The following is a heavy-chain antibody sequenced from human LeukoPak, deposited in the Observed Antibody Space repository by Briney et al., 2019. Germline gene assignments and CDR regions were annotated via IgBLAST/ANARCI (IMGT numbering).Heavy chain of an antibody. V-gene: IGHV3-21*01. J-gene: IGHJ4*02. CDR3: ARAEQQLALDY. D-gene: IGHD6-13*01. Sequence: GGSLRLSCAASGFSFRSHWMTWVRQAPGKGLEWVSSISSSSSYIYYADSVKGRFTISRDNAKNSLYLQMNSLRAEDTAVYYCARAEQQLALDYWGQGTLVTVSS. CDR1: GFSFRSHW. CDR2: ISSSSSYI.